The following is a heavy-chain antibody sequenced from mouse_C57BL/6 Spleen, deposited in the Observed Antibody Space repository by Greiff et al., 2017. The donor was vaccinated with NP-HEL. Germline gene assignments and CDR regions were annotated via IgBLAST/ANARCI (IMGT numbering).Heavy chain of an antibody. J-gene: IGHJ1*03. D-gene: IGHD2-3*01. CDR3: ARSSDGYYGWYFDV. CDR2: IYPGSGNT. CDR1: GYTFTDYY. Sequence: VKLVESGAELVRPGASVKLSCKASGYTFTDYYINWVKQRPGQGLEWIARIYPGSGNTYYNEKFKGKATLTAAKSSSTAYMQLSSLTSEDYAVYFCARSSDGYYGWYFDVWGTGTTVTVSS. V-gene: IGHV1-76*01.